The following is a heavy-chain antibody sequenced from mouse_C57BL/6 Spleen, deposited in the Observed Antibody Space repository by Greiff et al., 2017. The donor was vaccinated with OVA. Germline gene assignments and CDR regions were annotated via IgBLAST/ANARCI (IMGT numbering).Heavy chain of an antibody. J-gene: IGHJ2*01. Sequence: VHVKQSGAELVRPGASVKLSCTASGFNIKDDYMHWVKQRPEQGLEWIGWIDPENGDTEYASKFQGKATITADTSSNTAYLQLSSLTSEDTAVYYCTAHYYGSSYDFDYWGQGTTLTVSS. CDR1: GFNIKDDY. CDR2: IDPENGDT. D-gene: IGHD1-1*01. CDR3: TAHYYGSSYDFDY. V-gene: IGHV14-4*01.